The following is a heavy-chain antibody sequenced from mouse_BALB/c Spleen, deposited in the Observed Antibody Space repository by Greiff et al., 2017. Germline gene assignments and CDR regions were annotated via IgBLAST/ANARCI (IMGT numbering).Heavy chain of an antibody. J-gene: IGHJ4*01. Sequence: EVKLVDSGGGLVQPGGSLRLSCATSGFTFSDFYMEWVRQPPGKRLEWIAASRNKANDYTTEYSASVKGRFIVSRDTSQSILYLQMNALRAEDTAMYYCARDAGLGTMDYWGQGTSVTVSS. CDR1: GFTFSDFY. V-gene: IGHV7-1*02. CDR2: SRNKANDYTT. CDR3: ARDAGLGTMDY. D-gene: IGHD2-10*02.